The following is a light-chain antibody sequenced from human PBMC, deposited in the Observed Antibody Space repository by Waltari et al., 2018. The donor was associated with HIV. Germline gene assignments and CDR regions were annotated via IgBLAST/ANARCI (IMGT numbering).Light chain of an antibody. CDR1: QSIGSS. J-gene: IGKJ2*01. CDR2: ASS. CDR3: QQSDSIPYT. Sequence: DIRMTQSPSSLSASVGDRVTITCRASQSIGSSLNWYQLKPGKPPKLLIYASSTLQSGVPSRFSGGGSGTDFTLSIGSLLPEDFATYYCQQSDSIPYTFGQGTKLEIK. V-gene: IGKV1-39*01.